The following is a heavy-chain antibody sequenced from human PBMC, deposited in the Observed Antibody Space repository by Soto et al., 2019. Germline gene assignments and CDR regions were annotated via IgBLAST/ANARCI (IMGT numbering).Heavy chain of an antibody. CDR3: ARTYYDYIWGSYRFAGPFDY. CDR1: GGSFSGYY. V-gene: IGHV4-34*01. J-gene: IGHJ4*02. D-gene: IGHD3-16*02. Sequence: SETLSLTCAVYGGSFSGYYWSWIRQPPGKGLEWIGEINHSGSTNYNPSLKSRVTISVDTSKNQFSLKLSSVTAADTAVYYCARTYYDYIWGSYRFAGPFDYWGQGTLVTVSS. CDR2: INHSGST.